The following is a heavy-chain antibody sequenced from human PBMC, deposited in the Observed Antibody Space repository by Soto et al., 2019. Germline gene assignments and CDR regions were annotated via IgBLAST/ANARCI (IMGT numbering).Heavy chain of an antibody. V-gene: IGHV4-59*01. D-gene: IGHD3-10*01. Sequence: PSKTLSLTCTVSGGSISSYYWSWIRQPPGKGLEWIGYIYYRGSTNYNPSLKSRVTISVDTSKNQFSLKLTSVTAADTAVYYCARRYGSAFDIWGQGTMVTVSS. CDR2: IYYRGST. CDR3: ARRYGSAFDI. CDR1: GGSISSYY. J-gene: IGHJ3*02.